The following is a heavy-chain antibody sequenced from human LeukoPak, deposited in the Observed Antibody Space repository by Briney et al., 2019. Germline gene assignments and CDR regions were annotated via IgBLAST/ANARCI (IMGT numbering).Heavy chain of an antibody. CDR3: ASLSSGGDHVGGTDY. Sequence: PGGSLKLSCEASGFAFSSFTVNWVRQAPGKGLEWVSSINPNSNFMYYADSVKGRFTISRDNANSSLFLQMNSLRDEDSALYYCASLSSGGDHVGGTDYWGQGTLVTVSS. J-gene: IGHJ4*02. CDR2: INPNSNFM. D-gene: IGHD2-21*02. V-gene: IGHV3-21*01. CDR1: GFAFSSFT.